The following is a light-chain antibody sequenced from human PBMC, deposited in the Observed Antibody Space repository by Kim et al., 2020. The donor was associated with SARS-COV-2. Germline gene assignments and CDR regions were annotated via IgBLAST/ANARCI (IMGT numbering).Light chain of an antibody. CDR1: QSVSSSY. Sequence: PGERATLSCRASQSVSSSYLAWYQQKPGQAPRLLIYGASSRATGIPDRFSGSGSGTDFTLTISRLEPEDFAVYYCQQYGSSPLLSFGGGTKVDIK. J-gene: IGKJ4*01. CDR3: QQYGSSPLLS. V-gene: IGKV3-20*01. CDR2: GAS.